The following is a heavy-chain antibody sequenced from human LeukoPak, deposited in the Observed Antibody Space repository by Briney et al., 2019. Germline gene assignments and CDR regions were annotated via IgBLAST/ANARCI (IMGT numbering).Heavy chain of an antibody. J-gene: IGHJ4*02. D-gene: IGHD6-6*01. V-gene: IGHV5-51*01. CDR1: GYSFTSYW. Sequence: GESLKISCKGSGYSFTSYWIGWVRQMPGKGLEWMGIIYPGDSDTRYSPSFQGQVTISADKSISTAYLQWSSLKASDTAMYYCARHDPFEDSTSAGRGHFDHWGQGTLVTVSS. CDR2: IYPGDSDT. CDR3: ARHDPFEDSTSAGRGHFDH.